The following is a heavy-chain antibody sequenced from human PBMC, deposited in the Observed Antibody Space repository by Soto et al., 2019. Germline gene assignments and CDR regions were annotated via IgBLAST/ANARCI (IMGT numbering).Heavy chain of an antibody. J-gene: IGHJ5*02. D-gene: IGHD2-2*01. CDR3: ARASPPYCSSTSCPWDWFDP. CDR2: IYHSGST. V-gene: IGHV4-30-2*01. CDR1: GGSISSGGYS. Sequence: LSLTCAVSGGSISSGGYSWSWIRQPPGKGLEWIGYIYHSGSTYYNPSLKSRVTISVDRSKNQFSLKLSSVTAADTAVYYCARASPPYCSSTSCPWDWFDPWGQGTLVTVSS.